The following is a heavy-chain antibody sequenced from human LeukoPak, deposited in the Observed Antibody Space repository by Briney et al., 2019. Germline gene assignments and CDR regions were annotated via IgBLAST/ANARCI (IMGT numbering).Heavy chain of an antibody. CDR2: IYSSVST. CDR3: AREGQQLVPDY. Sequence: SETLSLTCTVSGGSISSGSYYWSWIRQPAGKGLEWIGLIYSSVSTCPNPSLKSRVTISVDTSKNQFSLRLSSVTAADTAVYYCAREGQQLVPDYWGQGTLVTVSS. V-gene: IGHV4-61*10. J-gene: IGHJ4*02. D-gene: IGHD6-13*01. CDR1: GGSISSGSYY.